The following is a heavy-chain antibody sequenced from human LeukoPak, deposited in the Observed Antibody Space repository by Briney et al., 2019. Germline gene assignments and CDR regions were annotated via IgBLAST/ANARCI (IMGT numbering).Heavy chain of an antibody. J-gene: IGHJ3*02. D-gene: IGHD1-26*01. V-gene: IGHV5-51*01. CDR3: ARQSFNIVGATASAFDI. Sequence: GEPLKISCKGSGYSFTSYWIGWVRQMPGKGLEWMGIIYPGDSDTRYSPSFQGQVTISADKSISTAYLQWSSLKASDTAMYYCARQSFNIVGATASAFDIWGQGTMVTVSS. CDR2: IYPGDSDT. CDR1: GYSFTSYW.